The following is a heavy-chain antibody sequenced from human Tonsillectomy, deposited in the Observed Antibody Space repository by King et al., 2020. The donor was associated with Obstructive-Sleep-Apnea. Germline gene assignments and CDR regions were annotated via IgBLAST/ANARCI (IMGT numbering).Heavy chain of an antibody. CDR2: IYHSGSP. D-gene: IGHD3-22*01. V-gene: IGHV4-38-2*02. CDR1: GYSISSGYY. CDR3: ARGGGYYDSEDY. J-gene: IGHJ4*01. Sequence: QLQESGPGLVKPSETLSLTCTVSGYSISSGYYWGWIRQPPGKGLEWIGSIYHSGSPYYNPSLKSRVTISVDTSKNQFSLKLSSVTAADTAVYYCARGGGYYDSEDYWGHGTLVTVSS.